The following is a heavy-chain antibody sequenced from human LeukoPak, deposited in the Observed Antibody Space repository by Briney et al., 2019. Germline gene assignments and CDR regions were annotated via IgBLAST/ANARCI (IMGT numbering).Heavy chain of an antibody. Sequence: GGSLRLSCAASGFTFSSYWMSWVRQAPGKGLEWVSYISTTGSSIYYADSVKGRFTISRDNVENLLYLQMNSLRAEDTAVYYCARVQRGIAVALDYWGQGTLATVSS. D-gene: IGHD6-19*01. V-gene: IGHV3-48*04. CDR1: GFTFSSYW. CDR2: ISTTGSSI. CDR3: ARVQRGIAVALDY. J-gene: IGHJ4*02.